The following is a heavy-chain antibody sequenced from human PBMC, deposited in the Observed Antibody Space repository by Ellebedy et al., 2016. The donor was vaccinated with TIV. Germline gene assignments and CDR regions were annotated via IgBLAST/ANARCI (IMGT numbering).Heavy chain of an antibody. CDR2: IKSRDDGGAA. CDR1: GFTLSNAW. J-gene: IGHJ4*02. CDR3: TAGRDSVWLRHLFDY. D-gene: IGHD6-19*01. V-gene: IGHV3-15*01. Sequence: GESLKISCAASGFTLSNAWMSWVRQAPGKGLEWVGRIKSRDDGGAAEYGSSVEGRFTISRDDSTNTLFLQMNSLKTEDTAVYYCTAGRDSVWLRHLFDYWGQGTLVTVSS.